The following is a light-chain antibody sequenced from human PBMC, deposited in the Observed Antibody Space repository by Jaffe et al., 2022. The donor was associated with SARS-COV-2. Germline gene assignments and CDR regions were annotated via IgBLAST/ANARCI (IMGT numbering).Light chain of an antibody. J-gene: IGKJ1*01. CDR1: QSIGMW. CDR2: KAS. Sequence: DIQMTQSPSTLSASVGDRVTITCRATQSIGMWLAWYQQKPGKAPKLLIYKASSLESGVPSRFSGSGSGTEFTLAISSLQPDDFATYYCQQYNAYWTFGQGTKVEIK. CDR3: QQYNAYWT. V-gene: IGKV1-5*03.